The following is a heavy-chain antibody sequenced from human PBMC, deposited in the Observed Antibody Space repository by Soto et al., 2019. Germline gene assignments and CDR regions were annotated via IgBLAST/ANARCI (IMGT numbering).Heavy chain of an antibody. V-gene: IGHV4-34*01. CDR3: ARGGSNDWQVAFDI. D-gene: IGHD3-9*01. CDR2: INHSGNN. CDR1: GGSFSTYY. Sequence: SETLSLTCVVSGGSFSTYYYNWIRQSPGKGLEWIGEINHSGNNNYSPSLKSRVTMSLDTSKNQFSLKLTSATAADTAVYYCARGGSNDWQVAFDIWGQGTMVTVSS. J-gene: IGHJ3*02.